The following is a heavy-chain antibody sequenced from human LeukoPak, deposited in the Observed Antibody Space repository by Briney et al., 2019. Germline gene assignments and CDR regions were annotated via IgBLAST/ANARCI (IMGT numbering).Heavy chain of an antibody. D-gene: IGHD3-9*01. V-gene: IGHV4-38-2*02. Sequence: PSETLSLTCTVSGYSISSGYYWGWIRPPPGKGLEWIGSIYHSGSTYYNPSLKSRVTISVDTSKNQFSLKLSSVTAADTAVYYCASPGYFDWLQPFDYWGQGTLVTVSS. CDR1: GYSISSGYY. J-gene: IGHJ4*02. CDR2: IYHSGST. CDR3: ASPGYFDWLQPFDY.